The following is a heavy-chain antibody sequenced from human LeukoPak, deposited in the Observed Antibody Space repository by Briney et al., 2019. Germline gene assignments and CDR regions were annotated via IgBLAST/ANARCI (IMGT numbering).Heavy chain of an antibody. J-gene: IGHJ4*02. CDR1: GASISSNDW. Sequence: SGTLSLTCAVSGASISSNDWWTWVRQPPGKGLEWIGEIFHRGGTNYNPSLKSRVTISVDKSKNEFSLKLTSVTAADTAVYYCAREDHYGSGSLDYWGQGTLATVSS. D-gene: IGHD3-10*01. CDR2: IFHRGGT. V-gene: IGHV4-4*02. CDR3: AREDHYGSGSLDY.